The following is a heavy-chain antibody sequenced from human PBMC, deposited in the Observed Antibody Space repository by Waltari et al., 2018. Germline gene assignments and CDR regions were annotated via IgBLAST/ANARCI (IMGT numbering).Heavy chain of an antibody. CDR2: INHSGST. Sequence: QVQLQQWGAGLLKPSETLSLTCAVYGGSFSGYYWSWIRQPPGKGLEWIGEINHSGSTNYNPSLKRRVTISVDTSKNQFSLKLSSVTAADTAVYYCARGLLGARELGAFDIWGQGTMVTVSS. CDR3: ARGLLGARELGAFDI. J-gene: IGHJ3*02. D-gene: IGHD3-10*01. CDR1: GGSFSGYY. V-gene: IGHV4-34*01.